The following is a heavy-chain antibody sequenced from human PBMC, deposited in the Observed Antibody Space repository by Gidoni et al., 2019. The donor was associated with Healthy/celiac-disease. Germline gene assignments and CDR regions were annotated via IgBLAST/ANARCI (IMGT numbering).Heavy chain of an antibody. J-gene: IGHJ6*03. Sequence: QVQLVQSGGGLVKPGGSLRLSCAASGLTFRYYYISWIRQGPGKGLEWVSYISSSSSYTNYADSVKGRFTISRDNAKNSLYLQMNSLRAEDTAVYYCARITMVREVLYYYYMDVWGKGTTVTVSS. V-gene: IGHV3-11*06. CDR3: ARITMVREVLYYYYMDV. D-gene: IGHD3-10*01. CDR2: ISSSSSYT. CDR1: GLTFRYYY.